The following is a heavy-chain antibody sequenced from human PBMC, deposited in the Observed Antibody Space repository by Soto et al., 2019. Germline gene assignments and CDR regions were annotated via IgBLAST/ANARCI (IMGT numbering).Heavy chain of an antibody. D-gene: IGHD6-25*01. CDR3: AREPEDGSAGY. J-gene: IGHJ4*02. Sequence: SETLSLTCTVSGGSISSYYWSWIRQPPGKGLEWIGYIYYSGSTNYNPSLKSRVTISVDTSKNQFSLKLSSVTAADTAVYYCAREPEDGSAGYWGQGTLVTVSS. CDR1: GGSISSYY. CDR2: IYYSGST. V-gene: IGHV4-59*01.